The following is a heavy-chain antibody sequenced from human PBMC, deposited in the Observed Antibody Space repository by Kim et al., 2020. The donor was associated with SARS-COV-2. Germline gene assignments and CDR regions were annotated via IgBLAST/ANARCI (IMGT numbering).Heavy chain of an antibody. CDR2: IYYSGST. CDR1: GGSIGSYY. CDR3: ARDHYDILTGPEGAFDI. V-gene: IGHV4-59*12. Sequence: SETLSLTCTVSGGSIGSYYWSWIRQPPGKGLEWIGYIYYSGSTNYNPSLKSRVTISVDTSKNQFSLKLSSVTAADTAVYYCARDHYDILTGPEGAFDIWG. J-gene: IGHJ3*02. D-gene: IGHD3-9*01.